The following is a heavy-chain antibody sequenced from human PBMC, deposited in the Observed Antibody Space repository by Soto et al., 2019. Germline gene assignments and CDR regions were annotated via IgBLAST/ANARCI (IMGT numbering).Heavy chain of an antibody. D-gene: IGHD3-16*02. Sequence: PGGSLRLSCATSGFSFSNYAMHWVRQAPGKGLVWVSRINSDGSSTSYADSVKGRFTISRDNAKNTLYLQMNSLRAEDTAVYYCARGVSPGYYFDYWGQGTLVTVSS. V-gene: IGHV3-74*01. J-gene: IGHJ4*02. CDR1: GFSFSNYA. CDR3: ARGVSPGYYFDY. CDR2: INSDGSST.